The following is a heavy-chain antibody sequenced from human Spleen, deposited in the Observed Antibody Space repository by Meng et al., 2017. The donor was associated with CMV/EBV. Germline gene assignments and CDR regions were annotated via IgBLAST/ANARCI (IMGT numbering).Heavy chain of an antibody. V-gene: IGHV1-2*02. Sequence: YTFIGYYMYWVRQAPGQGLEWMGWINPNSGATYYVQKFQGRVTMTRDTSISTAYMELSRLRSDDTAVYYCARVDIVEDAGQGGWFDPWGQGTLVTVSS. CDR1: YTFIGYY. CDR2: INPNSGAT. J-gene: IGHJ5*02. D-gene: IGHD2-2*03. CDR3: ARVDIVEDAGQGGWFDP.